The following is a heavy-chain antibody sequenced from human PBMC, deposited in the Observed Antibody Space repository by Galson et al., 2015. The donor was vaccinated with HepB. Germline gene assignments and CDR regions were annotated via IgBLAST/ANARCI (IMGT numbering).Heavy chain of an antibody. V-gene: IGHV3-21*01. CDR3: AREGEYYDTSDSYLKVGGDY. Sequence: SLRLSCAASGFTFSSYPMNWVRQAPGKGLEWVSFISSGSDYIYYADSVKGRFTIFRDNGKNSVYLQMNSLRGEDTALYYCAREGEYYDTSDSYLKVGGDYWGQGTLVTVSS. CDR2: ISSGSDYI. D-gene: IGHD3-22*01. CDR1: GFTFSSYP. J-gene: IGHJ4*02.